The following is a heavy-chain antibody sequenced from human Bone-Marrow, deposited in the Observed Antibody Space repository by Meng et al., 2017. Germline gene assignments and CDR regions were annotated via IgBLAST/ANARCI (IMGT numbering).Heavy chain of an antibody. J-gene: IGHJ5*02. CDR3: ARDQGGDFWSGYYSWFDP. Sequence: VQLWSSGSELKSPESSGKVSCKTSGYTYTSYAMNWVRQAPGQGLEWMGWINTNTGNPTYAQGFTGRFVFSLDTSVSTAYLQISSLKAEDTAVYYCARDQGGDFWSGYYSWFDPWGQGTLVTVSS. V-gene: IGHV7-4-1*02. D-gene: IGHD3-3*01. CDR2: INTNTGNP. CDR1: GYTYTSYA.